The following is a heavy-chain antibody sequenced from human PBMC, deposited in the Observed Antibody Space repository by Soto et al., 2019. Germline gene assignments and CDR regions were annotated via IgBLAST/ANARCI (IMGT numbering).Heavy chain of an antibody. CDR3: AKVSYDYVWGTYPYCFDY. CDR1: GFPFSSYA. CDR2: ISGSDGTT. Sequence: DVQLLESGGGLVQPGGSLRLSCAASGFPFSSYAMSWFRQAPGKGLEWVSGISGSDGTTNYADSVKGRFTISRVNSKNTVYLQMDSLRAEDTAVYYCAKVSYDYVWGTYPYCFDYCGQGSLVSVSS. V-gene: IGHV3-23*01. D-gene: IGHD3-16*02. J-gene: IGHJ4*02.